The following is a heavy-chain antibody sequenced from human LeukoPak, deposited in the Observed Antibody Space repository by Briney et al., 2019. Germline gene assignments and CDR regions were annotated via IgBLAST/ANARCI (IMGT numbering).Heavy chain of an antibody. Sequence: PGKSLRLSCAASGFTFSNYAFHWVRQPPGKGLEWAAVISYEGSVTYYADSAKGRFTISRDNSKNTLDLQMNSLRVEDTAVYYCVRDRAPWGGALGGAKGMDVWGEGTTVTVSS. CDR3: VRDRAPWGGALGGAKGMDV. V-gene: IGHV3-30*04. CDR2: ISYEGSVT. CDR1: GFTFSNYA. D-gene: IGHD3-10*01. J-gene: IGHJ6*04.